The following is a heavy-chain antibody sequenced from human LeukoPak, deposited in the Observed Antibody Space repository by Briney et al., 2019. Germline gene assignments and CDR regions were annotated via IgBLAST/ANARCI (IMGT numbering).Heavy chain of an antibody. CDR2: ISSSGITI. J-gene: IGHJ6*03. Sequence: GGSLRLSCAASGFTFSSYEMNWVRQAPGKGLEWVSYISSSGITIYYADSVKGRFTISRDNAKNSLYLQMNSLRAEDTAVYYCARVANWNYGYYYYYMDVWGKGTTVTVSS. CDR3: ARVANWNYGYYYYYMDV. V-gene: IGHV3-48*03. CDR1: GFTFSSYE. D-gene: IGHD1-7*01.